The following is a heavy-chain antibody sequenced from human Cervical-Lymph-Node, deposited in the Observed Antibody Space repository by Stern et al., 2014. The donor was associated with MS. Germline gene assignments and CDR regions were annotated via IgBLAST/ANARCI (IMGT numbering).Heavy chain of an antibody. V-gene: IGHV3-49*05. CDR2: IRSKAYGGTT. CDR3: TRDIGTTSYYCYGMDV. Sequence: EVQLVESGGGLVKPGRSLRLSCTASGFTFGDYAMSWFRQAPGKGLEWVGFIRSKAYGGTTEYPASVKGRFTMSKDASKSIAYLQMNSLKTEDTAVYYCTRDIGTTSYYCYGMDVWGQGTTVTVSS. CDR1: GFTFGDYA. J-gene: IGHJ6*02. D-gene: IGHD1-7*01.